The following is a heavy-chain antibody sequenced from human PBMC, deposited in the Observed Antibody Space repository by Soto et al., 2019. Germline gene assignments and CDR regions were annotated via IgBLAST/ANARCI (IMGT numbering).Heavy chain of an antibody. D-gene: IGHD3-22*01. CDR3: ARDLGYYESSGYFDY. J-gene: IGHJ4*02. V-gene: IGHV3-11*01. Sequence: LRLSCAASGFTFSDYHMSWIRQAPGKGLEWVSYIGSSDNIIYYADSVKGRFTISRDNAKNSLYLQMNSLRAEDTAVYYCARDLGYYESSGYFDYWGQGTLVTVSS. CDR1: GFTFSDYH. CDR2: IGSSDNII.